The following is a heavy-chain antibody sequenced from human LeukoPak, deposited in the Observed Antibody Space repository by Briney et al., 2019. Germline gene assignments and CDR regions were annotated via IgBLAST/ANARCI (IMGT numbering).Heavy chain of an antibody. CDR1: GYTFTSYG. J-gene: IGHJ3*02. D-gene: IGHD3-3*02. Sequence: GASVKVSCKASGYTFTSYGISWVRQAPGQGLEWMGGIIPIFGTANYAQKFQGRVTITADETTSTAYMELSSLRSEDTAVYYCARARLAFSSDAFDIWDQGTMVTVSS. V-gene: IGHV1-69*13. CDR2: IIPIFGTA. CDR3: ARARLAFSSDAFDI.